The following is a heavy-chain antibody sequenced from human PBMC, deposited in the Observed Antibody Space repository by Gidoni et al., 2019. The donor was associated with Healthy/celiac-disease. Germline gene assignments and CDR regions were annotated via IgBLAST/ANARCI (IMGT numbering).Heavy chain of an antibody. D-gene: IGHD6-13*01. J-gene: IGHJ3*02. V-gene: IGHV4-31*03. CDR1: GGSISSGGYY. Sequence: QVQLQESGPGLVKPSQTLSLTCTVSGGSISSGGYYWSWIRQHPGKGLEWIGYIYYSGSTYYNPSLKSRVTISVDTSKNQFSRKLSSVTAADTAVYYCARAGGSSSWAGDEAFDIWGQGTMVTVSS. CDR3: ARAGGSSSWAGDEAFDI. CDR2: IYYSGST.